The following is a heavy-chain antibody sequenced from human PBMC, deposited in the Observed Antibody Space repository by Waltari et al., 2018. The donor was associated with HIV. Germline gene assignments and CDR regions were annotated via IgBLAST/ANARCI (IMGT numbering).Heavy chain of an antibody. D-gene: IGHD3-22*01. CDR1: GGSISSGGYS. CDR3: ARGDYYYDRGDAFDI. Sequence: QVQLQESGPGLVKPSQTLSLTCTVSGGSISSGGYSWSWIRQHPGKGLEWIGYIYYSGSTYYNPSLKSRVTISVDMSKNQFSLKLSSVTAADTAVYYCARGDYYYDRGDAFDIWGQGTMVTVSS. V-gene: IGHV4-31*03. J-gene: IGHJ3*02. CDR2: IYYSGST.